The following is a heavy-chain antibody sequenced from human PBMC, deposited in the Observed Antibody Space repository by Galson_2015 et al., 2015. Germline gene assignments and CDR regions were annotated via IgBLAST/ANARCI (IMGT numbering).Heavy chain of an antibody. V-gene: IGHV3-15*01. CDR1: GFTFSNAW. D-gene: IGHD4-17*01. J-gene: IGHJ4*02. CDR3: TTGSVWGGDYVN. Sequence: SLRLSCAASGFTFSNAWMSWVRQAPGKGLEWVGRIKSKTDGGTTDYAAPVKGRFTISRDDSKNTLYLQMNSLKTEDTAVYYCTTGSVWGGDYVNWGQGTLVTVSS. CDR2: IKSKTDGGTT.